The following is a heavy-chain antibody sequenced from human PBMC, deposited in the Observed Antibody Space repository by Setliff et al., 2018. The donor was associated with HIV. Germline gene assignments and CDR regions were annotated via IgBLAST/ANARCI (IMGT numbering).Heavy chain of an antibody. V-gene: IGHV1-24*01. CDR2: FDPDDGET. Sequence: ASVKVSCKVSGYSLTELSMHWVRQAPGKGLEWMGGFDPDDGETVYAQKFQERVTITRDLSTSTAYMELSSLRSEDTAVYYCAAASNRRVRGVNLHYYYYMDVWGKGTTVTVSS. D-gene: IGHD3-10*01. J-gene: IGHJ6*03. CDR1: GYSLTELS. CDR3: AAASNRRVRGVNLHYYYYMDV.